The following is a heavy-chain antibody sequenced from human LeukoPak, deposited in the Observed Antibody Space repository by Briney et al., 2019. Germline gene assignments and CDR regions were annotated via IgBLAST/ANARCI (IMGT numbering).Heavy chain of an antibody. Sequence: ASVKVSCKASGGTFSSNAISWVRQAPGQGLEWMGGIIPIFGTANYAQKFQGRVTITTDESTSTAYMELSSLRSEDTAVYYCARDRRGLRTAHAFDIWGQGTMVTVSS. CDR2: IIPIFGTA. CDR1: GGTFSSNA. CDR3: ARDRRGLRTAHAFDI. D-gene: IGHD2-21*02. J-gene: IGHJ3*02. V-gene: IGHV1-69*05.